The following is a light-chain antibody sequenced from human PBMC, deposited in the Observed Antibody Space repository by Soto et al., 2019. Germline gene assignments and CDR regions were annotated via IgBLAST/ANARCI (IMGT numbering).Light chain of an antibody. CDR3: QTWGTGLEV. J-gene: IGLJ2*01. CDR2: VSSDGSH. CDR1: SGHSRYA. V-gene: IGLV4-69*01. Sequence: QLVLTQLPSASASLGASVKLTRTLSSGHSRYAIAWHQQQPEKGPRYLMKVSSDGSHIKGDGIPDRFSGSSSGAERYLTISSLQSEDEADYYCQTWGTGLEVFGGGTKLTVL.